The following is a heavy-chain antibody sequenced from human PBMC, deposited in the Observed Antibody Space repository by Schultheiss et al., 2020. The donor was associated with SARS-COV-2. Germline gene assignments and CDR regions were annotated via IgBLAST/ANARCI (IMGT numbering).Heavy chain of an antibody. J-gene: IGHJ6*03. Sequence: SETLSLTCTVSGGSISSSSYYWGWIRQPPGKGLEWIGSIYYSGSTYYNPSLKSRVTISVDTSKNQFSLKLSSVTAADTAVYYCARAVEDDYSNYYYYYYMDVWGKGTTVTVSS. CDR3: ARAVEDDYSNYYYYYYMDV. D-gene: IGHD4-11*01. CDR2: IYYSGST. CDR1: GGSISSSSYY. V-gene: IGHV4-39*07.